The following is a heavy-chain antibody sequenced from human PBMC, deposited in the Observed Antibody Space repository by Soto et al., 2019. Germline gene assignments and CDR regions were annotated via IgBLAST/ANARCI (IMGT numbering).Heavy chain of an antibody. CDR1: GGSFSGYY. J-gene: IGHJ6*02. D-gene: IGHD3-3*01. Sequence: SETLSLTCAVYGGSFSGYYWSWIRQPPGKGLEWIGEINHSGSTNYNPSLRSRVTISVDTSKNQFSLKLSSVTAADTAVYYCARYYDFWSGYLPYYYGMDVWGQGTTVTVSS. CDR3: ARYYDFWSGYLPYYYGMDV. V-gene: IGHV4-34*01. CDR2: INHSGST.